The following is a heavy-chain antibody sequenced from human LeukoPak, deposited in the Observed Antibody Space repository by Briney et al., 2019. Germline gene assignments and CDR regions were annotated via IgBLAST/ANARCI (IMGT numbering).Heavy chain of an antibody. CDR1: GFTFSSYS. V-gene: IGHV4-34*08. Sequence: GSLRLSCAASGFTFSSYSMNWVRQPPGKGLEWIGEINHSGSTNYNPSLKSRVTISVDTSKNQFSLKPSSVTAADTAVYYCAGRPYYYDSSGPGVFDYWGQGTLVTVSS. CDR3: AGRPYYYDSSGPGVFDY. D-gene: IGHD3-22*01. CDR2: INHSGST. J-gene: IGHJ4*02.